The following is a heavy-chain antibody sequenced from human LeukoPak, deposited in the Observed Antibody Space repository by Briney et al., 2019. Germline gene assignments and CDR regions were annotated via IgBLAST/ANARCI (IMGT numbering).Heavy chain of an antibody. CDR2: IKQDGSEE. D-gene: IGHD7-27*01. CDR3: TTYKNWVAGDV. V-gene: IGHV3-7*01. J-gene: IGHJ6*02. Sequence: GGSLRLSCAASGFTFSDYWMSWVRQAPGKGPEWVATIKQDGSEEHYVDSVKGRFTVSRDNARNLLFLQMNSLRVEDTAVYYCTTYKNWVAGDVWGQGTTVSVSS. CDR1: GFTFSDYW.